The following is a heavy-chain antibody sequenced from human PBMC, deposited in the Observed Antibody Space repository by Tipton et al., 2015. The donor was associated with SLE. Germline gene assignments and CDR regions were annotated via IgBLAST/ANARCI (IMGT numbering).Heavy chain of an antibody. CDR2: IYHSGST. V-gene: IGHV4-38-2*02. D-gene: IGHD6-13*01. J-gene: IGHJ4*02. Sequence: LRLSCTVSGYSISSGYYWGWIRQPPGKGLEWIGSIYHSGSTYYNPSLKSRVTISVDTSKNQFSLKLSSVTAADTAVYYCARHSSSSWYPIDYWGQGTLVTVSS. CDR1: GYSISSGYY. CDR3: ARHSSSSWYPIDY.